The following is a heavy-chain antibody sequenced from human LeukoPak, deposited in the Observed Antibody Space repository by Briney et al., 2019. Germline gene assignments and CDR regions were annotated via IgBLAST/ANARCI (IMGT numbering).Heavy chain of an antibody. J-gene: IGHJ1*01. V-gene: IGHV4-59*01. CDR1: GGPISRYH. CDR2: IYYSGRT. D-gene: IGHD3-22*01. CDR3: ARDGHYDSSGYYYEPEHFQH. Sequence: PSVTLSLTCTVSGGPISRYHWIWIPEPPGRALEGIGYIYYSGRTIYNPSLKRRVTISVDTSKNQFSLNLSSVTPADTAVYYCARDGHYDSSGYYYEPEHFQHWGQGTLVTVSS.